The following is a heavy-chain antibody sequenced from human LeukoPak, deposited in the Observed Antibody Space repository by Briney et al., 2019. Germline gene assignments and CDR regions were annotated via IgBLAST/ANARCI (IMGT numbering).Heavy chain of an antibody. CDR3: ARSRLIAAAGTFENGGEEYYFDY. CDR1: GGTFSSYA. D-gene: IGHD6-13*01. J-gene: IGHJ4*02. CDR2: IIPIFGTA. V-gene: IGHV1-69*01. Sequence: ASVKVSCKASGGTFSSYAISWVRQAPGQGLEWMGGIIPIFGTANYAQKFQGRVTITADESTSTAYMELSSLRSEDTAVYYCARSRLIAAAGTFENGGEEYYFDYWGQGTLVTVSS.